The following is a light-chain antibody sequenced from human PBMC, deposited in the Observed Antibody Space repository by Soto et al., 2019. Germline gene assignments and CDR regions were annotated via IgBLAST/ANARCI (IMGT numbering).Light chain of an antibody. CDR3: QQYSNVPLT. CDR1: EDIIKY. Sequence: DIQMTQSPSSLSASVGDTVTITCQASEDIIKYLNWYQQKPGKPPRLLIYDISNLEVGVPSRFSGSGSGTDFTFTITSLQPEDIATYFCQQYSNVPLTFRGGNKVDIK. CDR2: DIS. J-gene: IGKJ4*01. V-gene: IGKV1-33*01.